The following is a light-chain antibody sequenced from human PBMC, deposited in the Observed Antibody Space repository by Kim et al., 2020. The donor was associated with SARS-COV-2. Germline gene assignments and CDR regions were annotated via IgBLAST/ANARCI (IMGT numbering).Light chain of an antibody. J-gene: IGLJ3*02. CDR2: GKN. CDR3: NSRDSSGNHWL. V-gene: IGLV3-19*01. Sequence: SYELTQDPAVSVALGQTVRITCQGDTLKSCYASWYQQKPGQAPVLVIYGKNNRPPGIPDRFSGSSSGDTASLTITGAQAEDEADYHCNSRDSSGNHWLFGGGTKVTVL. CDR1: TLKSCY.